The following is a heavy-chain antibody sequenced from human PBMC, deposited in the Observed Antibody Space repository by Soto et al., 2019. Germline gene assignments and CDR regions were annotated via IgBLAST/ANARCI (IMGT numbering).Heavy chain of an antibody. D-gene: IGHD6-19*01. CDR2: IGTAGDT. J-gene: IGHJ6*02. CDR1: GFTFSSYD. CDR3: ARAIAVAGTFVPQSYYYGMDV. V-gene: IGHV3-13*04. Sequence: EVQLVESGGGLVQPGGSLRLSCAASGFTFSSYDMHWVRQATGKGLEWVSAIGTAGDTYYPGSVKGRFTISRENAKNSLYLQMNSLRAGDTAVYYCARAIAVAGTFVPQSYYYGMDVWGQGTTVTVSS.